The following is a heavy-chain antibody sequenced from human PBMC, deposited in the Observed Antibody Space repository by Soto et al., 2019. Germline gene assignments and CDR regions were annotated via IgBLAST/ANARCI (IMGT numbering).Heavy chain of an antibody. CDR1: GFTFDDYA. D-gene: IGHD1-7*01. Sequence: GGSLRLSCAASGFTFDDYALSWVRQAPGKGLEWVSAISANGQGIYYADSVRGRFTISRDNSKNTIFLHMDSLRAEDTAVYYCAKDRNYPRDQFHYWGQGTLVTVSS. J-gene: IGHJ4*02. V-gene: IGHV3-23*01. CDR2: ISANGQGI. CDR3: AKDRNYPRDQFHY.